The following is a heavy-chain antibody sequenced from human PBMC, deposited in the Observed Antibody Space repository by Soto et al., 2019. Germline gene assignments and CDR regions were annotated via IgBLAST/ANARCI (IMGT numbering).Heavy chain of an antibody. V-gene: IGHV1-69*13. CDR1: GGTFSSYA. CDR2: IIPIFGTA. CDR3: ARWRESNYYDSSGYDYWYFDL. D-gene: IGHD3-22*01. Sequence: SVKVSCKASGGTFSSYAISWVREAPGQGLEWMGGIIPIFGTANYAQKFQGRVTITADESTSTAYMELSSLRSEDTAVYYCARWRESNYYDSSGYDYWYFDLWGRGTLVTVSS. J-gene: IGHJ2*01.